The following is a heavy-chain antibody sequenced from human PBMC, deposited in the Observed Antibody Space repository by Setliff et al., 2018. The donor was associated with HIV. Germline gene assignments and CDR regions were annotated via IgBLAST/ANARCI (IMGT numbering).Heavy chain of an antibody. CDR3: ARESGSYPYRVLQH. Sequence: SETLSLTCTVSGDSIASDGYYWSWIRQHPGKGLEWIGYIYYSGRTYYTPSLKSRVTMSVDTSRNHFSLRLNSVTAADTAVYYCARESGSYPYRVLQHWGQGTLVTVSS. D-gene: IGHD1-26*01. CDR2: IYYSGRT. J-gene: IGHJ1*01. V-gene: IGHV4-31*03. CDR1: GDSIASDGYY.